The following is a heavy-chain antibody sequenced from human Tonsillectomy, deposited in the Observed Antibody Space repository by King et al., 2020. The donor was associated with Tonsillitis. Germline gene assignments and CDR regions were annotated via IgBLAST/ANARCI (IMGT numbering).Heavy chain of an antibody. CDR2: ISSGSIYI. J-gene: IGHJ4*02. CDR1: KFSFSDYY. V-gene: IGHV3-11*05. CDR3: ASLKGESLWFDY. Sequence: VQLVQSGGGLVKPGGSLRLSCAASKFSFSDYYMSCIRQAPGKGLEWMSDISSGSIYINYADSVKGRFSISRDNAKNSLYLQMNSLRVEDTAVYYCASLKGESLWFDYWGQGTLVTVSS. D-gene: IGHD2/OR15-2a*01.